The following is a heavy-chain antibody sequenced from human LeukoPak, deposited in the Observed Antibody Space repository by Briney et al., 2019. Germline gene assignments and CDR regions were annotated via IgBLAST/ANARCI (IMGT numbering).Heavy chain of an antibody. CDR1: GGTFSSYA. CDR3: ARDLDSGSFQTYYYYGMDV. D-gene: IGHD1-26*01. CDR2: ISAYNGNT. J-gene: IGHJ6*02. V-gene: IGHV1-18*01. Sequence: ASVKVSCKASGGTFSSYAISWVRQAPGQGLEWMGWISAYNGNTNYAQKLQGRVTMTTDTSTSTAYMELRSLRSDDTAVYYCARDLDSGSFQTYYYYGMDVWGQGTTVTVSS.